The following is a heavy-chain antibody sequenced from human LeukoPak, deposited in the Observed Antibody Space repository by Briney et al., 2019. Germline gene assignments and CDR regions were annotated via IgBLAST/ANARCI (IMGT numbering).Heavy chain of an antibody. V-gene: IGHV3-30*18. Sequence: GRSLRLSCAASGFTFSSYGMHWVRQAPGKGLEWVAVISYDGSNKYYADSVKGRFTISRDNSKNTLYLQMNSLRAEDTAVYYCAKGPSYYDSSGYYSWGQGTLVTVSS. CDR3: AKGPSYYDSSGYYS. D-gene: IGHD3-22*01. J-gene: IGHJ4*02. CDR2: ISYDGSNK. CDR1: GFTFSSYG.